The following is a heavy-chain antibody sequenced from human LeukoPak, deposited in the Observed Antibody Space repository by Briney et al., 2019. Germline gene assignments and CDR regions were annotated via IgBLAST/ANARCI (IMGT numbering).Heavy chain of an antibody. V-gene: IGHV4-59*08. D-gene: IGHD3-22*01. Sequence: SETLSLTCSVSGDSISSSYWSWIRQPPGKGLEWIGNIYNSANTNYNPSLQSRVTMSVDTSKSQSSLKSTSLSVADTAVYYWARRFSSRSDGNGYYYGHDAFDVWGQGTLVTVSS. CDR1: GDSISSSY. CDR3: ARRFSSRSDGNGYYYGHDAFDV. J-gene: IGHJ3*01. CDR2: IYNSANT.